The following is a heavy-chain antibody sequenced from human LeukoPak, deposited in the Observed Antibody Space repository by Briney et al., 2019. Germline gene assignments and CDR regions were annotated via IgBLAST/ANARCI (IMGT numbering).Heavy chain of an antibody. Sequence: GGSLKLSCAASGLTFSSSWMTWVRQTPGKGLEWVANIKEDGSEKYYVDSVKGRFTISRDNAKSPLYLQMNSLRAEDTALYYCATDVGADWGQGTLVTVSS. CDR3: ATDVGAD. CDR2: IKEDGSEK. CDR1: GLTFSSSW. J-gene: IGHJ4*02. V-gene: IGHV3-7*01.